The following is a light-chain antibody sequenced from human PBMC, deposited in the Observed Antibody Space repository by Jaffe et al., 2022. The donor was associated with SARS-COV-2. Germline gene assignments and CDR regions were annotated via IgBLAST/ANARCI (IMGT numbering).Light chain of an antibody. J-gene: IGKJ1*01. CDR2: GAS. CDR1: QSVRIY. V-gene: IGKV1-39*01. CDR3: QQTYSTPWT. Sequence: DIQMTQSPSSLSASVGDRVTITCRASQSVRIYLNWYQQKPGKAPRLLIYGASSLQGGVPSGLSGSGSGTDFTLTISSLQPEDSATYFCQQTYSTPWTFGQGTKVEIK.